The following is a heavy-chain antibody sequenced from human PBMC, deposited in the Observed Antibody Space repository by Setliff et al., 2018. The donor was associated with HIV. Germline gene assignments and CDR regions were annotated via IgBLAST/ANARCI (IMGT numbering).Heavy chain of an antibody. CDR1: GGSISSHY. CDR2: VSYMGST. D-gene: IGHD1-1*01. V-gene: IGHV4-59*11. Sequence: SETLSLTCTVSGGSISSHYWSWIRQPPGKGLEWLGYVSYMGSTTYNPSLKSRVTISVDTSKNQFSMKLTSVTAADTALYYCAREIRWLGTSYSRGVSWGQGTLVTVSS. CDR3: AREIRWLGTSYSRGVS. J-gene: IGHJ5*02.